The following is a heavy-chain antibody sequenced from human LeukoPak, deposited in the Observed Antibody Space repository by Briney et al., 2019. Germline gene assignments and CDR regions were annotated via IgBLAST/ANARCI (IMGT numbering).Heavy chain of an antibody. CDR3: AKRLLLWSPYDY. J-gene: IGHJ4*02. Sequence: SETLSLTCAVSGYSISSGYYWDWIRQPPGKGLEWIGSIYHSGSTFYSPSLKSRVTISVDTSKDQFSLKLSSVTAADTAVYYCAKRLLLWSPYDYWGQGSLVTVSS. D-gene: IGHD3-10*01. CDR1: GYSISSGYY. V-gene: IGHV4-38-2*01. CDR2: IYHSGST.